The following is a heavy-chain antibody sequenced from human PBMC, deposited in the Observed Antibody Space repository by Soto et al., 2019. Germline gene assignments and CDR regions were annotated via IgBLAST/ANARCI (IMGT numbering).Heavy chain of an antibody. J-gene: IGHJ6*02. CDR1: GFTLRNYG. Sequence: QVQLVESGGGVVQPGRSLRLSCAASGFTLRNYGMHWVRQAPGKGLEWVAVISYDGNNEYYADSVKGRFTISRDNSKNTLYLQMNRLRANDTAMYSCAKDREDQKRGTVPEYRMDVWGQGTTVTV. V-gene: IGHV3-30*18. CDR3: AKDREDQKRGTVPEYRMDV. D-gene: IGHD4-17*01. CDR2: ISYDGNNE.